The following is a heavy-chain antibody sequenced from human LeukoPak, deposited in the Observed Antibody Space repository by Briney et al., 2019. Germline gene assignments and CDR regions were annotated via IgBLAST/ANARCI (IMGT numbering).Heavy chain of an antibody. CDR3: ASEYSSSWYGDFDY. CDR2: IDYTGRT. J-gene: IGHJ4*02. D-gene: IGHD6-13*01. CDR1: VDSLSSSSYS. V-gene: IGHV4-39*02. Sequence: PLGSLSLTLSVSVDSLSSSSYSGGWIRQPPGRGVGWVGSIDYTGRTSSNPSLKTRVTLPVNTPQNPSSPKLTSVTAADTAVYYCASEYSSSWYGDFDYWGQGALVTVSS.